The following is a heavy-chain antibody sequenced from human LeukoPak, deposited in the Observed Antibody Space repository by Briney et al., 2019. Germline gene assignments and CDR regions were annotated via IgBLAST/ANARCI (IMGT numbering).Heavy chain of an antibody. CDR3: LRGGRRDY. Sequence: GGSLRLSCAASGFTFSSYAMSWVRQAPGKGLEWVSAISGSGGSTYYADSVKGRFIISRDNAKDSLYLQMNSLRVEDTAVYYCLRGGRRDYWGQGTLVTVSS. CDR1: GFTFSSYA. V-gene: IGHV3-23*01. J-gene: IGHJ4*02. CDR2: ISGSGGST.